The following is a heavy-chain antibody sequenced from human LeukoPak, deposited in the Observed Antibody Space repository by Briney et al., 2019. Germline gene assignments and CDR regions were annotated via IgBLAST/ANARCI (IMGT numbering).Heavy chain of an antibody. V-gene: IGHV1-24*01. D-gene: IGHD3-10*01. CDR2: FDPEDGET. CDR3: ATVRFRITMVRGVESLFDY. J-gene: IGHJ4*02. CDR1: GYTLTELS. Sequence: GASVKVSCKVSGYTLTELSMHWVRQAPGKGLEWMGGFDPEDGETIYAQKFQGRVTTTEDTSTDTAYMELSSLRSEDTAVYYCATVRFRITMVRGVESLFDYWGQGTLVTVSS.